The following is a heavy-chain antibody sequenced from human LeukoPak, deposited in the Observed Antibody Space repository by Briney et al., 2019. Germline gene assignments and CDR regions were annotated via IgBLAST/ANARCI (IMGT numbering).Heavy chain of an antibody. CDR2: ISYDGSNK. V-gene: IGHV3-30*18. Sequence: GRSLRLSCAASGFTFSSYGMHWVRQAPGKGLEWVAVISYDGSNKYYADSVKGRFTISRDNSKNTLYLQMNSLRAEDTAVYYCAKAQGYSSGNYFDYWGQGTLVTVSS. D-gene: IGHD6-19*01. CDR3: AKAQGYSSGNYFDY. J-gene: IGHJ4*02. CDR1: GFTFSSYG.